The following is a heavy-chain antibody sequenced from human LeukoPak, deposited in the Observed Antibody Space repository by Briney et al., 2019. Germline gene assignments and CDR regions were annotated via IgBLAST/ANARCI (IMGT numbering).Heavy chain of an antibody. CDR3: ARGSRSDWPFDY. D-gene: IGHD6-19*01. V-gene: IGHV1-69*04. CDR1: GGIFSNHA. CDR2: IIPMIGTA. J-gene: IGHJ4*02. Sequence: GSSVKVSCKASGGIFSNHAVTWVRQAPGQGLEWMGRIIPMIGTAKYSQKFQDRVTITRDTFATTAYMELSSLTSEDTAVYYCARGSRSDWPFDYWGQGTLVTVSS.